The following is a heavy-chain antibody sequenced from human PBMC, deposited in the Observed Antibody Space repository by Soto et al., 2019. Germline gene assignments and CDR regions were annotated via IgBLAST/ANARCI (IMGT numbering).Heavy chain of an antibody. CDR1: GDTFSSYS. Sequence: ASVKVSCKASGDTFSSYSITWVRQAPGQGLEWMGGIIPVFGSANYAQKFQGRVTMTRDTSISTAYMELSRLRSDDTAVYYCARVGYSYGPTIDYWGQGTMVTGSS. CDR3: ARVGYSYGPTIDY. J-gene: IGHJ4*02. CDR2: IIPVFGSA. D-gene: IGHD5-18*01. V-gene: IGHV1-2*02.